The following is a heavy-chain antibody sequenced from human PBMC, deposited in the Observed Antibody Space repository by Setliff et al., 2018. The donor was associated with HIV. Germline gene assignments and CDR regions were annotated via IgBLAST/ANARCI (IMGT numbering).Heavy chain of an antibody. CDR2: IDYSGST. D-gene: IGHD5-12*01. CDR3: ARERRGGYSGYDSHWYFDL. Sequence: SETLSLTCTVSGGSISSYYWNWIRQPQGKGLEWIGYIDYSGSTNYNTSLRSRVTISLDTSKNQFSLKLSSVTAADTAVYYCARERRGGYSGYDSHWYFDLWGRGTLVTVSS. J-gene: IGHJ2*01. V-gene: IGHV4-59*01. CDR1: GGSISSYY.